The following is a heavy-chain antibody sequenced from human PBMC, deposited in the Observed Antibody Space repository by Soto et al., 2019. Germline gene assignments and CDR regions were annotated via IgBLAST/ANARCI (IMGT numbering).Heavy chain of an antibody. CDR1: GFTFSSYW. CDR2: IKQDGSEK. J-gene: IGHJ6*02. V-gene: IGHV3-7*01. CDR3: AREGKSAPITAMVTSNYYGMHV. Sequence: PGGSLRLSCAASGFTFSSYWMSWVRQAPGKGLEWVANIKQDGSEKYYVDSVKGRFTISRDNAKNSLYLQMNSLRAEDTAVYYCAREGKSAPITAMVTSNYYGMHVWGQGTPVTV. D-gene: IGHD5-18*01.